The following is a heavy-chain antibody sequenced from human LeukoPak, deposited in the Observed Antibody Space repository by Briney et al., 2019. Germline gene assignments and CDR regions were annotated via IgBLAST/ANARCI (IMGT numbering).Heavy chain of an antibody. Sequence: PSETLSLTCTVSGYSISSGYYWGWIRQPPGKGLEWIGSIYYSGSTYYNPSLKSRVTISVDTSKNQFSLKLSSVTAADTAVYYCARHNYYGSGSSHFDYWGQGTLVTVSS. D-gene: IGHD3-10*01. CDR3: ARHNYYGSGSSHFDY. V-gene: IGHV4-38-2*02. J-gene: IGHJ4*02. CDR1: GYSISSGYY. CDR2: IYYSGST.